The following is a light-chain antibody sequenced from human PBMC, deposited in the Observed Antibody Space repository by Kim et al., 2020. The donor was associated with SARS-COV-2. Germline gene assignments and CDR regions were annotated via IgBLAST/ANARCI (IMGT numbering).Light chain of an antibody. CDR3: QHYNNFPLI. CDR1: QSVSSN. V-gene: IGKV3-15*01. Sequence: EIVMTQSPATLSVSPGERATLSCRASQSVSSNLAWYQQKPGQAPSLLIYGASTRATGIPARFSGSGSGTEFSLTISSLQSEDIAVYYCQHYNNFPLIFGGGTKVDIK. CDR2: GAS. J-gene: IGKJ4*01.